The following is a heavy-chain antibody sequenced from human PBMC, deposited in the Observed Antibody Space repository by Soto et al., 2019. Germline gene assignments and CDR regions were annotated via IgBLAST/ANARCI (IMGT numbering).Heavy chain of an antibody. V-gene: IGHV3-30*18. CDR3: AKLVMGYCSGNTCDDY. J-gene: IGHJ4*02. CDR1: GFTFSYG. D-gene: IGHD2-15*01. Sequence: VQLLESGGGLIQPGGSLRLSCAASGFTFSYGIHWLRQAPGKGLEWVAYISYDSSNKFYGDSVKGRFTISRDNSKNTQFLQMNSLRAEDTAVYYCAKLVMGYCSGNTCDDYWGQGTLVAVSS. CDR2: ISYDSSNK.